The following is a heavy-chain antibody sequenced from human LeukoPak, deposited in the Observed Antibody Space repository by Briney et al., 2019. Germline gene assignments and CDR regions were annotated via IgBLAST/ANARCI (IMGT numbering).Heavy chain of an antibody. CDR2: IKQDGSEK. V-gene: IGHV3-7*01. J-gene: IGHJ4*02. CDR3: AREGGGRFLEWLRSRVFDY. Sequence: PGGSLRLSCAASRFTFNSYWMSWVRQAPGKGLEWVANIKQDGSEKYYVDSVKGRFTISRDNAKNSLYLQMNSLRAEDTAVYYCAREGGGRFLEWLRSRVFDYWGQGTLVTVSS. D-gene: IGHD3-3*01. CDR1: RFTFNSYW.